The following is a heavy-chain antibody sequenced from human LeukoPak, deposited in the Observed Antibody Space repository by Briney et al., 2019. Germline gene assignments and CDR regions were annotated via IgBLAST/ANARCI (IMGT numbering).Heavy chain of an antibody. CDR3: ARDLGRDGYNFGSSYSKGPLDY. CDR1: GYTFTSYG. CDR2: IIPIFGTA. Sequence: ASVKVSCKASGYTFTSYGISWVRQAPGQGLEWMGGIIPIFGTANYAQKFQGRVTITTDESTSTAYMELSSLRSEDTAVYYCARDLGRDGYNFGSSYSKGPLDYWGQGTLVTVSS. J-gene: IGHJ4*02. V-gene: IGHV1-69*05. D-gene: IGHD5-24*01.